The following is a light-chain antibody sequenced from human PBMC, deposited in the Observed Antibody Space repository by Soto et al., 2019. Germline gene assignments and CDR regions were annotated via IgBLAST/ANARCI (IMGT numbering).Light chain of an antibody. CDR1: SRDVGAYNY. CDR2: DVT. V-gene: IGLV2-14*03. CDR3: SSYTSSGTVGVV. Sequence: QSALTQPASVSGSPGQSITISCTGTSRDVGAYNYVSWYQQHPGKAPKLMIYDVTFRPSGVANRFSGSKSGNTASLTISGLQAEDEADYYCSSYTSSGTVGVVFGGGTKVTVL. J-gene: IGLJ2*01.